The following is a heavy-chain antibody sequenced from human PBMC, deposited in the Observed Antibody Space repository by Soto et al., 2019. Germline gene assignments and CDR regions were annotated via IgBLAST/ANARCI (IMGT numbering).Heavy chain of an antibody. CDR2: FDPEDGET. J-gene: IGHJ3*02. V-gene: IGHV1-24*01. Sequence: ASVKVSCKVSGYTLTELSMHWVRQAPGKGLEWMGGFDPEDGETIYAQKFQGRVTMTEDTSTDTAYMELSSLRSEDTAVYYCATDAMGRSTDYYDSSGYLKGAFDIWGQ. CDR1: GYTLTELS. CDR3: ATDAMGRSTDYYDSSGYLKGAFDI. D-gene: IGHD3-22*01.